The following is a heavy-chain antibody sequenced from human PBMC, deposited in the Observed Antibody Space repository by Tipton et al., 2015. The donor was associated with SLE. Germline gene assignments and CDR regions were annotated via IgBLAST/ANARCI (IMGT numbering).Heavy chain of an antibody. CDR1: GLSMTTRPW. Sequence: TLSLTCSVAGLSMTTRPWWTWVRQPPGKGLEWVGEVHHTGGNNYNPSLRSRVTISMYTSKSQFSLTLKSVTAADTAVYFCARGELIEGFDPWGQGTLVTVAA. D-gene: IGHD3-22*01. J-gene: IGHJ5*02. CDR2: VHHTGGN. V-gene: IGHV4-4*01. CDR3: ARGELIEGFDP.